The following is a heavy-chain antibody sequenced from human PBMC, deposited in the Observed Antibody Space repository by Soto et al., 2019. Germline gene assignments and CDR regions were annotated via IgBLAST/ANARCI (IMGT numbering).Heavy chain of an antibody. CDR1: GFTFSSYA. Sequence: GGSLRLSCAASGFTFSSYAMSWVRQAPGKGLEWVSAISGSGGSTYYADSVKGRFTISRDNSKNTLYLQMNSLRAEDTAVYYCAKDGGTAALRRGPFDYWGQGTLVTVSS. CDR3: AKDGGTAALRRGPFDY. J-gene: IGHJ4*02. V-gene: IGHV3-23*01. CDR2: ISGSGGST. D-gene: IGHD6-13*01.